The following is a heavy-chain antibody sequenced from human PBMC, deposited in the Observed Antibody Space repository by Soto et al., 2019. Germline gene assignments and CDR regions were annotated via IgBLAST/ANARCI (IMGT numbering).Heavy chain of an antibody. V-gene: IGHV3-30-3*01. CDR2: ISYDGSNK. CDR3: ARDRYGSDRRFYY. D-gene: IGHD3-10*01. Sequence: QVQLVESGGGVVQPGRSLRLSCAASGFTFSSYAMHWVRQAPGKGLEWVAVISYDGSNKYYADSVKGRFTISRDNSKNTLYLQMNSLRAEDTAVYYCARDRYGSDRRFYYWGQGTLVTVSS. J-gene: IGHJ4*02. CDR1: GFTFSSYA.